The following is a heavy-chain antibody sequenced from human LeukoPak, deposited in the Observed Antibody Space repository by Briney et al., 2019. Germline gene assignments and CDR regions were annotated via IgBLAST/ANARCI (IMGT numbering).Heavy chain of an antibody. J-gene: IGHJ5*02. D-gene: IGHD6-13*01. CDR3: ARVKYRSSWYEGDWFDP. CDR2: IYYSGST. V-gene: IGHV4-39*07. Sequence: ASETLSLTCTVSGGSISSSSYYWGWIRQPPGKGLDWIGSIYYSGSTYYNPSLKSRVTISVDTSKNQFSLKLSSVTAADTAVYYCARVKYRSSWYEGDWFDPWGQGTLVTVSS. CDR1: GGSISSSSYY.